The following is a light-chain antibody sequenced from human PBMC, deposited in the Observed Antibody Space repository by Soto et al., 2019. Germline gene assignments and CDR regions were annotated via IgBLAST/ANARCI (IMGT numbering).Light chain of an antibody. CDR2: DVS. J-gene: IGLJ2*01. V-gene: IGLV2-11*01. CDR3: CAYAGSYTVL. Sequence: QSALTQPASVSGSPGQSITISCTGTSSDVGGYNSVSWYQQHPGKAPKLMMFDVSERPSGVPDRFSGSKSGNTASLSISGLQAEDEADYYCCAYAGSYTVLFGGGTKVTVL. CDR1: SSDVGGYNS.